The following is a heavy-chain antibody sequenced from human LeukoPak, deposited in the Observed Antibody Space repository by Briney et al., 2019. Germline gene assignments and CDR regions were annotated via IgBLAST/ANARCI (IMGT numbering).Heavy chain of an antibody. CDR1: GGSFSGYY. Sequence: SETLSLTCAVYGGSFSGYYWSWIRQPPGKGLEWIGEINHSGSTNYNPSLKSRVTISVDTSKNQFSLKLSSVTAADTAVYYCARGEDYYDSSGYYTTGAFDIWGQGTMVTVSS. J-gene: IGHJ3*02. D-gene: IGHD3-22*01. CDR2: INHSGST. CDR3: ARGEDYYDSSGYYTTGAFDI. V-gene: IGHV4-34*01.